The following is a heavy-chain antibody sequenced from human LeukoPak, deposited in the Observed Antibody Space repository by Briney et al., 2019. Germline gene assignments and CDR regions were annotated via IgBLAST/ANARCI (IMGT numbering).Heavy chain of an antibody. J-gene: IGHJ4*02. CDR1: EFTFSSYW. V-gene: IGHV3-74*01. CDR3: ARDERGSGEIDY. D-gene: IGHD3-16*01. Sequence: PGGSLRLSCEASEFTFSSYWMHWVRQAPGKGLVWVSRINSDGRTTIYADSVKGRFTISRDNAKNSLYLQMNSLRAEDTALYYCARDERGSGEIDYWGQGTLVTVSS. CDR2: INSDGRTT.